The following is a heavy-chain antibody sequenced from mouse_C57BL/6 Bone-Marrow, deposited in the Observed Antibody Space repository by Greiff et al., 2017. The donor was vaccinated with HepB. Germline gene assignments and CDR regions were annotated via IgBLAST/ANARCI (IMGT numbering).Heavy chain of an antibody. V-gene: IGHV1-50*01. CDR2: IDPSDSYT. J-gene: IGHJ1*03. CDR3: ARWSTMVTHWYFDV. CDR1: GYTFTSYW. D-gene: IGHD2-1*01. Sequence: QVQLQQPGAELVKPGASVKLSCKASGYTFTSYWMQWVKQRPGQGLEWIGEIDPSDSYTNYNQKFKGEATLTVDTSSSTAYMQLSSLTSEDSAVYYCARWSTMVTHWYFDVWGTGTTVTVSS.